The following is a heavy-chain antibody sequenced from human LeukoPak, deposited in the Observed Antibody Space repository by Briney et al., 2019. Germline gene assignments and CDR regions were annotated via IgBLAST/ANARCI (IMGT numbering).Heavy chain of an antibody. CDR3: ASAAYDSNGYTANHDY. Sequence: ETLSLTCAVYGGSFSGYYWSWVRQAPGKGLEWVSVMYSDGTTYYADSVKGRFTISRDNSKNTLYLQMNNLRAEDTAVYYCASAAYDSNGYTANHDYWGQGTLVTVSS. CDR2: MYSDGTT. D-gene: IGHD3-22*01. J-gene: IGHJ4*02. CDR1: GGSFSGYY. V-gene: IGHV3-53*01.